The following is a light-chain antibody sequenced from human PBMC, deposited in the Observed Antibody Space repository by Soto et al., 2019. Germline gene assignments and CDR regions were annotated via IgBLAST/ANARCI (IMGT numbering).Light chain of an antibody. CDR3: GSWDSSLRAYV. CDR1: SSNIGGNS. Sequence: QSVMTQPPSVSAAPGQRVTLSCSGSSSNIGGNSVSWYQQLPGTAPKLLIYDDDKRPSGIPDRFSGSKSGTSATLGITGFQTGDEAEYYCGSWDSSLRAYVFGTGTKLTFL. J-gene: IGLJ1*01. CDR2: DDD. V-gene: IGLV1-51*01.